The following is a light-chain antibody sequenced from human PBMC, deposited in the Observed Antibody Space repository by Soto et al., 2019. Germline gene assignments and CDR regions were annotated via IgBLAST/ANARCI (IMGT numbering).Light chain of an antibody. CDR1: QSVSSNF. CDR3: KQYGTAPLT. CDR2: GSS. V-gene: IGKV3-20*01. J-gene: IGKJ4*01. Sequence: IVLTQSPGTLSLSPGERATLSCRASQSVSSNFLAWYQQKPGQAPRLLIYGSSSRATGIPDRFSGSGSGVDFTLTVSRLEPEDFAVYYCKQYGTAPLTFGGGHKVEIX.